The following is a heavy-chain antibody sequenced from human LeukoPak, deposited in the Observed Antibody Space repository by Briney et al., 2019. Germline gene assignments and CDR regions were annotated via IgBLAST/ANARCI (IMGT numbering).Heavy chain of an antibody. CDR1: GFTFDDYA. Sequence: GGSLRLSRAASGFTFDDYAMHWVRQAPGKGLEWVSLISWDGSTTSYADSVKGRFTISRDNSKDSLYLQMSSLRAEDTALYYCAKKANGLYFDFWGQGTLVTVSS. D-gene: IGHD1-1*01. CDR3: AKKANGLYFDF. CDR2: ISWDGSTT. V-gene: IGHV3-43D*03. J-gene: IGHJ4*02.